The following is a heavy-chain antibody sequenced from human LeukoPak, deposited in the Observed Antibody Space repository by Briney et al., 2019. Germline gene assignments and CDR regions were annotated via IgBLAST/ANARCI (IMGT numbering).Heavy chain of an antibody. Sequence: QPGGSLRLSCAASGFTFSGSAMSWVRQAPGKGLEWVSAISGSGGSTYYADSVKGRFTISIDNSKNTLYLQMNSPRAEDTAIYYCAKKSPYGDRDYWGQGTLVTVSS. CDR1: GFTFSGSA. D-gene: IGHD4-17*01. J-gene: IGHJ4*02. CDR2: ISGSGGST. CDR3: AKKSPYGDRDY. V-gene: IGHV3-23*01.